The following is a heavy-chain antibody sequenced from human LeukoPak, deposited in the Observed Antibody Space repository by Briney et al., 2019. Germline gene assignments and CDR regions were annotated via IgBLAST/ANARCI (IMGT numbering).Heavy chain of an antibody. CDR1: GGSISSGDYH. D-gene: IGHD3-10*01. CDR2: IYYSGST. V-gene: IGHV4-30-4*01. CDR3: ASPITMVRDDAFDI. Sequence: SETLSLTCTVSGGSISSGDYHWSWIRQPPGKGLEWIGYIYYSGSTYYNPSLKSRVTISVDTSKNQFSLKLSSVTAADTAVYYCASPITMVRDDAFDIWGQGTMVTVSS. J-gene: IGHJ3*02.